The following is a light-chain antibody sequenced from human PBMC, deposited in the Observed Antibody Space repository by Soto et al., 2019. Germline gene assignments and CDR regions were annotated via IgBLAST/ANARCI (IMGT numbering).Light chain of an antibody. V-gene: IGLV2-14*01. J-gene: IGLJ3*02. CDR3: SSYTSSSTWV. CDR1: SSDVGGYNY. Sequence: QSALTQPASVAGSPGQSITISCTGTSSDVGGYNYVSGYQQHPGKAPKLMIYEVSNRPSGVSNRFSGSKSGNTASLTISGLQAEDEADYSCSSYTSSSTWVFGGGTKLTVL. CDR2: EVS.